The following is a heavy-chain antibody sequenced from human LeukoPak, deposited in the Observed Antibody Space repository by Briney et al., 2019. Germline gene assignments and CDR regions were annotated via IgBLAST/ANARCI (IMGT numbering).Heavy chain of an antibody. J-gene: IGHJ6*04. V-gene: IGHV3-53*01. CDR1: GFTVSSNY. Sequence: GGSLRLSCAASGFTVSSNYMSWVRQAPGKGLEWVSVIYSGGSTYYADSVKGRFTISRDNSKNTLYLQMNSLRAEDTAVYYCARVSPLSPIAVEDVWGKGTTVTVSS. D-gene: IGHD6-19*01. CDR3: ARVSPLSPIAVEDV. CDR2: IYSGGST.